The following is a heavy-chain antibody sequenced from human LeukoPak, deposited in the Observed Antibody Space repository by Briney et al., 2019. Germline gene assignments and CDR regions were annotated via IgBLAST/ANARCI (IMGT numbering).Heavy chain of an antibody. D-gene: IGHD6-6*01. V-gene: IGHV4-30-2*01. CDR2: IYHSGST. J-gene: IGHJ4*02. CDR3: ARDNLAQLVFDY. CDR1: GFTFNSYT. Sequence: LRLSCAASGFTFNSYTMNWVRQPPGKGLEWIGYIYHSGSTYYNPSLKSRVTISVDRSKNQFSLKLSSVTAADTAVYYCARDNLAQLVFDYWGQGTLVTVSS.